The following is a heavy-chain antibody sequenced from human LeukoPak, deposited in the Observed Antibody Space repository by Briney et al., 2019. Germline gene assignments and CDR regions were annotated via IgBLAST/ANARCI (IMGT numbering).Heavy chain of an antibody. V-gene: IGHV1-2*04. CDR2: INPNSGGT. D-gene: IGHD2-15*01. Sequence: ASVKVSCKASGYTFTGYYMHWVRQAPGQGLEWMGWINPNSGGTNYAQKFQGWVTMTRDTSISTAYMELSRLRSDDTAVYYCARGRRAVGRIGIVVVTSYGMDVWGQGTTVTVSS. CDR1: GYTFTGYY. CDR3: ARGRRAVGRIGIVVVTSYGMDV. J-gene: IGHJ6*02.